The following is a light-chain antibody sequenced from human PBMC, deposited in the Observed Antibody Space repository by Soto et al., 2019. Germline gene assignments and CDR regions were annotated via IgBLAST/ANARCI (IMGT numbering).Light chain of an antibody. Sequence: EIVLTQSPGTLSLSPGERATLSCRARQSVTSNYLAWYQQKPGQAPRLLIYGVSSRATGIPDRFSGSGSGTDFTLTISRVEPEDVAVYFCQQYGTSPLTFGGGTKVDIK. CDR1: QSVTSNY. J-gene: IGKJ4*01. CDR3: QQYGTSPLT. CDR2: GVS. V-gene: IGKV3-20*01.